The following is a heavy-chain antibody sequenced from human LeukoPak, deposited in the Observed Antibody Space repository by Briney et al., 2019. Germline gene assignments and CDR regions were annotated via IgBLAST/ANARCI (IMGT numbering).Heavy chain of an antibody. CDR3: ARDLASYYGY. J-gene: IGHJ4*02. Sequence: KSSETLFLTCSVSGDSISSYFWSWIRQPAGKGLEWIGRIYASGSTKYNPSLKSRVAMSVDTSKNQFSLKLSSVTAADTAVYYCARDLASYYGYWGQGTLVTVSA. CDR1: GDSISSYF. V-gene: IGHV4-4*07. D-gene: IGHD1-26*01. CDR2: IYASGST.